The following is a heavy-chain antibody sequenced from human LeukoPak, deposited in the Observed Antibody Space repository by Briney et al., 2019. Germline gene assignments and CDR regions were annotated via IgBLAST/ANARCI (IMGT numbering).Heavy chain of an antibody. V-gene: IGHV3-21*01. CDR2: ISSSSSYI. CDR3: ARARQLYKHNWFDP. D-gene: IGHD3-3*02. CDR1: GFTFSSYS. J-gene: IGHJ5*02. Sequence: GGSLRLSCAASGFTFSSYSMNWVRQAPGKGLEWVSSISSSSSYIYYADSVKGRFTISRDNAKNSLYLQMNSLRAEDTAVYYCARARQLYKHNWFDPRGQGTLDTVSS.